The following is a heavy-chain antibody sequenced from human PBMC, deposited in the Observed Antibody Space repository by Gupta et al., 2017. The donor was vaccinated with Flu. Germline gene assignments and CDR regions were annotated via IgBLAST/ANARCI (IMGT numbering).Heavy chain of an antibody. CDR2: ISWNSGSI. CDR1: GFTLDDYA. Sequence: EVQLVESGGGLVQPGRSLRLSCAASGFTLDDYAMHWVRQAPGKGLEWVSGISWNSGSIGYADPVKGRFTISRDNAKNSLYLQMNSLRAEDTALYYCAKDMGIQLWSFDYWGQGTLVTVSS. J-gene: IGHJ4*02. D-gene: IGHD5-18*01. CDR3: AKDMGIQLWSFDY. V-gene: IGHV3-9*01.